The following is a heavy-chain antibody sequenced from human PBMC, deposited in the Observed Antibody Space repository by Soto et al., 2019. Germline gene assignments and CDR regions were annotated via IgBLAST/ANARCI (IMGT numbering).Heavy chain of an antibody. CDR3: ARAWGSGSYYKESGMDV. V-gene: IGHV3-33*01. CDR2: IWYDGSNK. CDR1: GFTFSSYG. Sequence: SLRISCAASGFTFSSYGMHWVRQAPGKGLEWVAVIWYDGSNKYYADSVKGRFTISRDNSKNTLYLQMNSLRAEDTAVYYCARAWGSGSYYKESGMDVWGQGTTVTVSS. D-gene: IGHD3-10*01. J-gene: IGHJ6*02.